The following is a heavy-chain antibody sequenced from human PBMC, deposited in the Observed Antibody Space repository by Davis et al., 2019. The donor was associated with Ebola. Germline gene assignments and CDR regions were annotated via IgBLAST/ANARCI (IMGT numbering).Heavy chain of an antibody. CDR3: ASRSTANPS. D-gene: IGHD5-18*01. V-gene: IGHV4-34*01. CDR2: INHSGST. J-gene: IGHJ4*02. CDR1: GGSFSGYY. Sequence: SETLSLTCAVYGGSFSGYYWSWIRQPPGKGLEWIGEINHSGSTNYNPSLKSRVTISVDTSKNQFSLKLSSVTAADTAVYYCASRSTANPSWGQGTLVTVSS.